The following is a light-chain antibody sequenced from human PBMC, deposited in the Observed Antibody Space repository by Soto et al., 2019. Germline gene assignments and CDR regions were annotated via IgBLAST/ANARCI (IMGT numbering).Light chain of an antibody. J-gene: IGKJ1*01. V-gene: IGKV3-20*01. CDR3: QQYGSSPRT. Sequence: ESVLTQSPGTLSLSPGERATLSSRASQSVSSSHLAWYQQKPGQAPRLLISGASSRATGIPDRFTGSGSGTDFTLTISRLEPEDFAVYYCQQYGSSPRTFGQGTKVDIK. CDR1: QSVSSSH. CDR2: GAS.